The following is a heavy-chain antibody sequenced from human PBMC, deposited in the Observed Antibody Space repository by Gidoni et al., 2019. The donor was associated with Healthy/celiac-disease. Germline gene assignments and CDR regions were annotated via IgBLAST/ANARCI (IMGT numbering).Heavy chain of an antibody. CDR3: ARDGVDCSGGSCYGSYGMDV. D-gene: IGHD2-15*01. J-gene: IGHJ6*02. V-gene: IGHV1-2*04. CDR1: GYTFTGYY. CDR2: INPNSGGT. Sequence: QVQLVQSGAEVKKPGASVKVSCKASGYTFTGYYMHWVRQAPGQGLEWMGWINPNSGGTNYAQNFQGWVTMTRDTSISTAYMELSRLRSDDTAVYYCARDGVDCSGGSCYGSYGMDVWGQGTTVTVSS.